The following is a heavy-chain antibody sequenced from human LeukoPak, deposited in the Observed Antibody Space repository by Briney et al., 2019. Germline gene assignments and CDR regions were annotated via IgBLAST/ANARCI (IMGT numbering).Heavy chain of an antibody. D-gene: IGHD1-26*01. CDR2: IYYSGRI. CDR3: ARPQWVQNALNAFDI. V-gene: IGHV4-39*01. CDR1: GGSISSSRYY. Sequence: PSETLSLTCTVSGGSISSSRYYWGWIRQPPGKGLEWIGSIYYSGRIYYNSSLRSRVTISVDTSKNQFSLKVNPVTAADAAVYYCARPQWVQNALNAFDIWGQGTVVTVSS. J-gene: IGHJ3*02.